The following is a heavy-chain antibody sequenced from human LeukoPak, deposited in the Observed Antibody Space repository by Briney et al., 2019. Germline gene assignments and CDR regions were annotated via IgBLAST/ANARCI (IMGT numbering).Heavy chain of an antibody. Sequence: PSETLSLTCTVSGGSISSYYWXXXRQPAXXGXXXXXXXXXSXXXXXXPXLKXXXXXXXXXSKNQFSLKLSSVTAADTAVYYCARDRSSSSAYYYYYYYMDVWGKGTTVTVSS. CDR1: GGSISSYY. CDR3: ARDRSSSSAYYYYYYYMDV. V-gene: IGHV4-4*07. CDR2: XXXSXXX. D-gene: IGHD6-6*01. J-gene: IGHJ6*03.